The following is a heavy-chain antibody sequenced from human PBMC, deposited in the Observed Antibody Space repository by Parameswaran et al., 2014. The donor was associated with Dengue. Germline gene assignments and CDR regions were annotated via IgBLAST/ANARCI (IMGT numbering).Heavy chain of an antibody. V-gene: IGHV1-2*02. D-gene: IGHD2-2*01. J-gene: IGHJ6*03. Sequence: WVRQAPGQGLEWMGWINPNSGGTIYAQNFQGRVTMTRDTSISTGYMELSRLTSDDTAVYFCAREDRYHDRLPPYYNYYMDVWGKGTTVTVSS. CDR2: INPNSGGT. CDR3: AREDRYHDRLPPYYNYYMDV.